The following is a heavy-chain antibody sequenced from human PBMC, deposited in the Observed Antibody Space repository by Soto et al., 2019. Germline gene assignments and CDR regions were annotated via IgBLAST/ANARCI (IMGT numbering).Heavy chain of an antibody. Sequence: PSETLSLTCTVSGGSISSDYWSWIRQPAGKGLEWVGRISTSGNTNYNASLKSRVTMSVDTSKNQFSLRLTSVTAADTAVYYCARTGLPAVEGAFDIWGQGTMVTVSS. CDR3: ARTGLPAVEGAFDI. J-gene: IGHJ3*02. CDR2: ISTSGNT. CDR1: GGSISSDY. V-gene: IGHV4-4*07. D-gene: IGHD2-2*01.